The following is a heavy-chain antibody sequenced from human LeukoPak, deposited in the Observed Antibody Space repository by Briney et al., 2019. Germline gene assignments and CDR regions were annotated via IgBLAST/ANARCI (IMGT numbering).Heavy chain of an antibody. CDR3: AKDQYAYYDFWSGYYTGIGPFDY. V-gene: IGHV3-53*01. J-gene: IGHJ4*02. CDR2: IYSGGST. CDR1: GFTVSSNY. D-gene: IGHD3-3*01. Sequence: GGSLRLSCAASGFTVSSNYMSWVRQAPGKGLVWVSVIYSGGSTYYAGSVKGRFTISRDNSKNTLYLQMSSLRAEDTAVYYCAKDQYAYYDFWSGYYTGIGPFDYWGQGTLVTVSS.